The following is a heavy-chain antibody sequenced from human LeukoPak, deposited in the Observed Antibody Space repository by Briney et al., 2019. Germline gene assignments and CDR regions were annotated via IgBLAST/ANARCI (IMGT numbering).Heavy chain of an antibody. D-gene: IGHD3-16*02. CDR2: IKQDGTEK. Sequence: GESLRLACSASGFTFSHYYMSWIRQAPGKGLEWVANIKQDGTEKDYVDSVKGRFTISRDNAKDSLSLQMNSLRADDTAVYFCVGVADAGDKGSKYRPFDYWGQGTLVTVSS. CDR1: GFTFSHYY. J-gene: IGHJ4*02. V-gene: IGHV3-7*01. CDR3: VGVADAGDKGSKYRPFDY.